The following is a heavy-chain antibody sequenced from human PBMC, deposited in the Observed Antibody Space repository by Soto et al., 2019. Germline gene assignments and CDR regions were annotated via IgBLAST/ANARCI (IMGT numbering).Heavy chain of an antibody. CDR1: GYSFPNYW. CDR2: IYPDDSDT. D-gene: IGHD2-21*02. Sequence: GESLKISCKGSGYSFPNYWIGWVRQMPGKGLEWMGIIYPDDSDTRYSPSFQGQVTISADKSINTAYLQWSSLTASDTAMYYCAIGGDWYFFDIWAQGTMVTVSS. V-gene: IGHV5-51*01. CDR3: AIGGDWYFFDI. J-gene: IGHJ3*02.